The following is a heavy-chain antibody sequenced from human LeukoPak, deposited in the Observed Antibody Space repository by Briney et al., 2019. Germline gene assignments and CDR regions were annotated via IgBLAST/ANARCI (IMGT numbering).Heavy chain of an antibody. J-gene: IGHJ4*02. CDR2: INHSGST. D-gene: IGHD3/OR15-3a*01. V-gene: IGHV4-34*01. CDR3: ARWTKAEYYFDY. Sequence: WIGEINHSGSTNYNPSLKSRVTISVDTSKNQFSLKLSSVTAADTAVYYCARWTKAEYYFDYWGQGTLVTVSS.